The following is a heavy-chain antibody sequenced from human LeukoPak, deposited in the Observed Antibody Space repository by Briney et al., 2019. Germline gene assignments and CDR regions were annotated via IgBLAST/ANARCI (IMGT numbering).Heavy chain of an antibody. CDR2: INHSGST. CDR3: AKSVLGVVH. J-gene: IGHJ4*02. D-gene: IGHD3-3*02. Sequence: SETLSLTCTVSGGSISGSGYYWGWVRQPPGKGLEWIGEINHSGSTNYNPSLKSRVTISVDTSKNQFSLKLSSVTAADTAVYYCAKSVLGVVHWGQGTLVTVSS. CDR1: GGSISGSGYY. V-gene: IGHV4-39*07.